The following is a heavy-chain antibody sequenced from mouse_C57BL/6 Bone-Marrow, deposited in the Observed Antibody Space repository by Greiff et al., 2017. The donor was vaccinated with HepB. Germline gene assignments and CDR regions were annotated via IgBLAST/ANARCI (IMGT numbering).Heavy chain of an antibody. V-gene: IGHV1-82*01. Sequence: VQWVESGPELVKPGASVKISCKASGYAFSSSWMNWVKQRPGKGLEWIGRIYPGDGDTNYNGKFKGKATLTADKSSSTAYMQLSSLTSEDSAVYFCANIATCGGFAYWGQGTLVTVSA. CDR1: GYAFSSSW. CDR3: ANIATCGGFAY. D-gene: IGHD4-1*02. CDR2: IYPGDGDT. J-gene: IGHJ3*01.